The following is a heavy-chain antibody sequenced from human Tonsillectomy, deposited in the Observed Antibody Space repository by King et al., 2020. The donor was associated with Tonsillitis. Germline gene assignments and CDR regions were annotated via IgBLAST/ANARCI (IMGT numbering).Heavy chain of an antibody. Sequence: QVQLQESGPGLVKPSETLSLTCTVSGGSISNYYWNWIRQPPGKGLEWIGYIYYNGDTHSNPSLKSRVTISIDTSKNQFSLKLNSVTAADTAVYYCAREGYSYDSDYWGQGTLVTVSS. V-gene: IGHV4-59*01. CDR3: AREGYSYDSDY. CDR2: IYYNGDT. CDR1: GGSISNYY. J-gene: IGHJ4*02. D-gene: IGHD5-18*01.